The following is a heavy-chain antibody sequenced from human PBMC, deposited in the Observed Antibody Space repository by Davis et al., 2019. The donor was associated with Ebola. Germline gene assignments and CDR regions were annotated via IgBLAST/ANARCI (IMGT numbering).Heavy chain of an antibody. V-gene: IGHV3-53*01. Sequence: GGSLRLSCAASGFTVSSNYMSWVRQAPGKGLKWVSVIYSGGSTYYADSVKGRFTISRDNSKNTLYLQMNSLRAEDTAVYYCARGVARTDFDYWGQGTLVTVSS. J-gene: IGHJ4*02. CDR2: IYSGGST. D-gene: IGHD5-12*01. CDR3: ARGVARTDFDY. CDR1: GFTVSSNY.